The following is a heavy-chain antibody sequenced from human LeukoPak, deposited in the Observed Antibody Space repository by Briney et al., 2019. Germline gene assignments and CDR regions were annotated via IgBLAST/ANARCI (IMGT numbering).Heavy chain of an antibody. CDR1: GFTVSSNY. V-gene: IGHV3-53*01. CDR3: ARDLKTSGWYGDFDY. Sequence: GGSLRLSCVAFGFTVSSNYMSWVRQAPGKGLEWVSAIFSGGSTFYADSVTGRFTISRDNSKNTVYLEMNSLRAEDTAVYYCARDLKTSGWYGDFDYWGQGTLVTVSS. D-gene: IGHD6-19*01. J-gene: IGHJ4*02. CDR2: IFSGGST.